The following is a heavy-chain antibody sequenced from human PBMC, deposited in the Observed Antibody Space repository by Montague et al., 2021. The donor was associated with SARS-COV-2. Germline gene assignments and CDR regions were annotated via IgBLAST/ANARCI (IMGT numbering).Heavy chain of an antibody. V-gene: IGHV4-31*03. Sequence: TLSLTCTVSGGSISSGGYYWSWIRQHPGKGLEWIGYLYYSGSTYYNPSLKSRVTISVDTSKNQFSLKLSSVTAADTAVYYCARVVCGYCSGGSCYRGWYFDLWGRGTLVTVSS. CDR3: ARVVCGYCSGGSCYRGWYFDL. CDR1: GGSISSGGYY. J-gene: IGHJ2*01. CDR2: LYYSGST. D-gene: IGHD2-15*01.